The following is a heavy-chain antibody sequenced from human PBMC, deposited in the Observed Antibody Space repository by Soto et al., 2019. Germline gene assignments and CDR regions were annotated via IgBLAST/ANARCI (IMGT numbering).Heavy chain of an antibody. J-gene: IGHJ4*02. CDR2: ISSSGTSA. CDR3: ARDLVLGSGSCDY. Sequence: PGGSLRLSCAASGFTFSAVYMSWIRQAPNKGLEYISYISSSGTSANYADSVKGRFTISRDNAKNTLDLQMNSLRAEDTALYYCARDLVLGSGSCDYWGQGTLVTVSS. CDR1: GFTFSAVY. V-gene: IGHV3-11*06. D-gene: IGHD3-10*02.